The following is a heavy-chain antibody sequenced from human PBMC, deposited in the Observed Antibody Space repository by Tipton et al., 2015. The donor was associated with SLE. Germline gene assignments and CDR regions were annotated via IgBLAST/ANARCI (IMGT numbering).Heavy chain of an antibody. D-gene: IGHD3-3*01. Sequence: RSLRLSCAASGFSFDDYAMHWVRQTPGKGLEWVSGISWNSGSIGYADSVKGRFTISRDNAKNSLYLQMNSLRAEDTAVYYCARDPMDFWSGPIAYYYGMDVWGQGTTVTVSS. CDR3: ARDPMDFWSGPIAYYYGMDV. V-gene: IGHV3-9*01. CDR1: GFSFDDYA. J-gene: IGHJ6*02. CDR2: ISWNSGSI.